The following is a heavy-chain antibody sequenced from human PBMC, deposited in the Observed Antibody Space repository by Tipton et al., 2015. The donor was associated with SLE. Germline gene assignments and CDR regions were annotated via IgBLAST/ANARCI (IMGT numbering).Heavy chain of an antibody. CDR2: IRSKAYGGTT. J-gene: IGHJ3*02. D-gene: IGHD3-22*01. V-gene: IGHV3-49*04. CDR1: GFTFGDYA. Sequence: SLRLSYTASGFTFGDYAMSWVRQAPGKGLEWVGFIRSKAYGGTTEYAASVKGRFTISRDDSKSIAYLQMNSLKTEDTAVYYCTGDSSGPHAFDIWGQGTMVTVSS. CDR3: TGDSSGPHAFDI.